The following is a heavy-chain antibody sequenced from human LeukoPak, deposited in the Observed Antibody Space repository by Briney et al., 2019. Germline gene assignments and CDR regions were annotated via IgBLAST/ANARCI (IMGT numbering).Heavy chain of an antibody. CDR3: AKAMVVVVITAFAY. Sequence: GGSLRLSCVASGFTFSSYAMSWVRQAPGKGLEWVSAISGSGDTTYYADSVKGRFTISRDNSKNTLYLQMNSLRAEDTAAYYCAKAMVVVVITAFAYWGQGTLVTVSS. J-gene: IGHJ4*02. CDR1: GFTFSSYA. D-gene: IGHD3-22*01. CDR2: ISGSGDTT. V-gene: IGHV3-23*01.